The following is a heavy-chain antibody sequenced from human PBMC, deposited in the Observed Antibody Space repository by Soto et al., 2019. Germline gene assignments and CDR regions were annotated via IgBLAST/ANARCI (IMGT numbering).Heavy chain of an antibody. CDR1: GFTFSSHA. D-gene: IGHD2-15*01. J-gene: IGHJ4*02. V-gene: IGHV3-30*04. CDR2: ISYDGSSQ. Sequence: QVQLVESGGGVVQPGRSLRLSCAASGFTFSSHAMHWVRQAPGKGLEWVAIISYDGSSQYYADYVKGRFTISRDNSKNTQYLQMNSLRAEDTALYYCAKDRGRYCSGNTCYLFDYWGQGTLVTVSS. CDR3: AKDRGRYCSGNTCYLFDY.